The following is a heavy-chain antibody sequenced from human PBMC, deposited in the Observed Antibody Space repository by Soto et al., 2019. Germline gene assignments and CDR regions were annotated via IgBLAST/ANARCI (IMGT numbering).Heavy chain of an antibody. J-gene: IGHJ4*02. Sequence: QVQLVESGGGVVQPGRSLRLSCAASGFTFSSYAMHWVRQAPGKGLEWVAVISYDGSNKYYADSVKGRFTISRDNSKYTLYLQMNSLRAEDTAVYYCARDDQLALDYWGQGTLVTVSS. CDR3: ARDDQLALDY. CDR2: ISYDGSNK. D-gene: IGHD2-2*01. V-gene: IGHV3-30-3*01. CDR1: GFTFSSYA.